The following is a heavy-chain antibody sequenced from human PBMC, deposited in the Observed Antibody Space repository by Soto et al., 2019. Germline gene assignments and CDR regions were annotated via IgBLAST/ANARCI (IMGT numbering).Heavy chain of an antibody. CDR3: AREGVVAGNYYGMDV. Sequence: QVQLVESGGGVVQPGRSLRLSCAASGFTFSSYAMHWVRQAPGKGLEWVAVISYDGSNKYYADSVKGRFTISRDNSKNTLYLQMNSLRAEDTAVYYCAREGVVAGNYYGMDVWGQGTTVTVSS. J-gene: IGHJ6*02. CDR1: GFTFSSYA. CDR2: ISYDGSNK. D-gene: IGHD2-15*01. V-gene: IGHV3-30-3*01.